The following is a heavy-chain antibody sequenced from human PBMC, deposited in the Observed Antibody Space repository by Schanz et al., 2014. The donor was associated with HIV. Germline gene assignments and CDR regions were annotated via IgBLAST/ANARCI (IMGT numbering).Heavy chain of an antibody. V-gene: IGHV3-33*08. CDR1: GFSFSSYG. Sequence: QAQLVESGGGLVQPGGSLRLSCAASGFSFSSYGMHWVRQAPGKGLEWIGEINHGGSPNYNASLKSRVTITIDASKRQFSLEVTSVTAADTAVYYCARQGEDSVAARWFSGVDVWGQGTTVIVSS. D-gene: IGHD6-6*01. CDR3: ARQGEDSVAARWFSGVDV. J-gene: IGHJ6*02. CDR2: INHGGSP.